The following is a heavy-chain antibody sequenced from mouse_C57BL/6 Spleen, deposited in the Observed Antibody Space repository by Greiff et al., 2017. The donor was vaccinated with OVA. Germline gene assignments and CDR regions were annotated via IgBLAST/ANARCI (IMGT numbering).Heavy chain of an antibody. Sequence: QVQLKESGAELARPGASVKMSCKASGYTFTSYTMHWVKQRPGQGLEWIGYINPSSGYTKYNQKFKDKATLTADKSSSTAYMQLSSLTSEDSAVYYCARRGTRDPFDYWGQGTTLTVSS. D-gene: IGHD3-3*01. V-gene: IGHV1-4*01. CDR1: GYTFTSYT. CDR2: INPSSGYT. CDR3: ARRGTRDPFDY. J-gene: IGHJ2*01.